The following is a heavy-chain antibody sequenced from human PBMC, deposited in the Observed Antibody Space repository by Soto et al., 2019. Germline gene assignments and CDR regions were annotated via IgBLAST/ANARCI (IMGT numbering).Heavy chain of an antibody. CDR3: ARDPVDLFGYMDV. J-gene: IGHJ6*02. CDR1: GGTFGSYS. V-gene: IGHV1-69*06. D-gene: IGHD6-25*01. CDR2: IIPLLRTV. Sequence: QEDLVQSGAEVKKPGSSVNVSCKASGGTFGSYSITWVRQAPGQRLEWMEEIIPLLRTVNYAQKFQGRVTITGDRSTSTVYMALSSLRSDDTAVYYCARDPVDLFGYMDVWGQGTTVTVSS.